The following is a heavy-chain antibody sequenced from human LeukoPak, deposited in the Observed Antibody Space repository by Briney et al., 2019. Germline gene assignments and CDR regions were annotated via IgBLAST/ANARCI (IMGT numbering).Heavy chain of an antibody. Sequence: GASVKVSCKASGYTFTSFGISWVRQAPGQGVEWMGCISGYNCYTHYANNHQGRVTMTADTSTSTAYMELRSLRSDDTAVYYCARKEARHSSGYYPYWFDPWGQGTLVTVSS. CDR2: ISGYNCYT. CDR1: GYTFTSFG. CDR3: ARKEARHSSGYYPYWFDP. V-gene: IGHV1-18*01. D-gene: IGHD3-22*01. J-gene: IGHJ5*02.